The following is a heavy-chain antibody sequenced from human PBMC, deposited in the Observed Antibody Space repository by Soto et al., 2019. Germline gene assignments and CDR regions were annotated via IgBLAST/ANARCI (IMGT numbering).Heavy chain of an antibody. CDR2: IIPIFGTA. Sequence: GALVKVSCKASGGTFSSYAISWVRQAPGQGLEWMGGIIPIFGTANYAQKFQGRVTITADESTSTAYMELSSLRSEDTAVYYCARSRYSSSWYEGEYYYYGMDVWGQGTTVTVSS. CDR1: GGTFSSYA. V-gene: IGHV1-69*13. CDR3: ARSRYSSSWYEGEYYYYGMDV. D-gene: IGHD6-13*01. J-gene: IGHJ6*02.